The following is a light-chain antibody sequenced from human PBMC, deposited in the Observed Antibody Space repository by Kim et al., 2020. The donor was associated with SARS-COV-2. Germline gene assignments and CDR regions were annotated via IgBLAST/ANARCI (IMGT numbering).Light chain of an antibody. V-gene: IGKV1-39*01. CDR3: QQSYTTPYT. Sequence: DIQMTQSPSSLSASVGDRITITCRASQSISIFLNWYQQKPGKAPKLLVYAASNLQSGVPSRFSGSGSGTDFTLTISSLQPEDFATYSCQQSYTTPYTFGQGTKLEI. CDR1: QSISIF. CDR2: AAS. J-gene: IGKJ2*01.